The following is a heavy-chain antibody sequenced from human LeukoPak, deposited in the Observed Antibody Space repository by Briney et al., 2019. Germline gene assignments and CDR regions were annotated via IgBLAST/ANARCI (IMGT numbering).Heavy chain of an antibody. CDR3: ARSALAVTYAFDI. CDR2: INPSGGST. D-gene: IGHD4-23*01. V-gene: IGHV1-46*01. J-gene: IGHJ3*02. CDR1: GYTFTSYY. Sequence: ASVKVSCKASGYTFTSYYMHWVRQAPGQGLEWMGIINPSGGSTSYAQKFQSRVTMTRDTSTSTVYMELSSLRSDDTAVYYCARSALAVTYAFDIWGQGTMVTVSS.